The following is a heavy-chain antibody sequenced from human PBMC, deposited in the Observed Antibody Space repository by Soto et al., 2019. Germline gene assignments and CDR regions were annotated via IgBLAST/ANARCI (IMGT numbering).Heavy chain of an antibody. J-gene: IGHJ4*02. CDR2: INHSGIT. CDR3: AKGGDWLDY. Sequence: QVQLQQRGAGLLKPSGTLSLTCAVYGGSLSGDYWSWIRQPPGKGPEWIGEINHSGITNYNPSLKSRVTISVDTSKNDFSLKLSSVTAADTAVYYCAKGGDWLDYWGQGTLVTVSS. CDR1: GGSLSGDY. V-gene: IGHV4-34*02. D-gene: IGHD2-21*02.